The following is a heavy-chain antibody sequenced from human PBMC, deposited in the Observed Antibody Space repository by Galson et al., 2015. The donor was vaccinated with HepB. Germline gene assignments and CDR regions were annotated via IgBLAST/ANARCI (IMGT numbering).Heavy chain of an antibody. V-gene: IGHV6-1*01. CDR3: AGAGLCRSTYCFFGY. CDR2: TYFRSKWYY. D-gene: IGHD2-2*01. Sequence: CAISGDSVSGNIVSWNWIRQSPSRGLEWLGRTYFRSKWYYDYAVSVKSRITINPDTSEKQFSLQLHSVTPEDTAVYYCAGAGLCRSTYCFFGYWGPGNL. J-gene: IGHJ4*03. CDR1: GDSVSGNIVS.